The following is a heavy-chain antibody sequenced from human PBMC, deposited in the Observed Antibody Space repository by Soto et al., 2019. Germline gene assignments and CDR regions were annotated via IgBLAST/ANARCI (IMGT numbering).Heavy chain of an antibody. CDR1: GDSVSSNSAT. Sequence: KQSQTLSLTCAISGDSVSSNSATWNWIRQSPSRGLEWLGRTYYRSKWFNDYAVSVKSRITINPDTSKNQFSLQLNSVTPEDTAVYYCARFSGAAARLGEWFDPWGQGTLVTVSS. CDR2: TYYRSKWFN. J-gene: IGHJ5*02. CDR3: ARFSGAAARLGEWFDP. V-gene: IGHV6-1*01. D-gene: IGHD6-13*01.